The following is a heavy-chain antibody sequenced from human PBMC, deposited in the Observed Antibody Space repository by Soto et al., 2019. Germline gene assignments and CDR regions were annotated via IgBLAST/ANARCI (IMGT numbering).Heavy chain of an antibody. CDR2: FGPEDGET. V-gene: IGHV1-24*01. J-gene: IGHJ4*02. CDR1: GHTLTELS. CDR3: ATVPRHHPYSSSWHFDY. Sequence: PSVKVSGKVSGHTLTELSMHCVRQAPGKGREWMGGFGPEDGETIYAQKFQGRVTMTEDTATDTAYMEMSSLRYEDTAVYYCATVPRHHPYSSSWHFDYWGQGTLVTVYS. D-gene: IGHD6-13*01.